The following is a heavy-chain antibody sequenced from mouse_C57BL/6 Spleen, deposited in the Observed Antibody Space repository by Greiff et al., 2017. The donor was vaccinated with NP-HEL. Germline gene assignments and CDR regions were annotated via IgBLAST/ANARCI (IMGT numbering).Heavy chain of an antibody. D-gene: IGHD1-1*01. Sequence: EVKVVESGGGLVQPGGSLSLSCAASGFTFTDYYMSWVRQPPGKALEWLGFIRNKANGYTTEYSASVKGRFTISRDNSQSILYLQMNALRAEDSATYYCARYIPLLLRYVDVWGTGTTVTVSS. CDR2: IRNKANGYTT. J-gene: IGHJ1*03. V-gene: IGHV7-3*01. CDR1: GFTFTDYY. CDR3: ARYIPLLLRYVDV.